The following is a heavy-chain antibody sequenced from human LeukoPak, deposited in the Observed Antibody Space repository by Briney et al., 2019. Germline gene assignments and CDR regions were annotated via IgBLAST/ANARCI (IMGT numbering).Heavy chain of an antibody. V-gene: IGHV4-30-2*01. CDR1: GGSISSGGYS. D-gene: IGHD3-22*01. J-gene: IGHJ3*02. CDR3: ARGPYYYDSSGYYFAAFDI. CDR2: IYHSGRT. Sequence: SQTLSLTCAVSGGSISSGGYSWSWLRQPPGKGLEWIGYIYHSGRTYYNPSLKSRVTISVDRSKNQFSLKLSSVTAADTAVYYCARGPYYYDSSGYYFAAFDIWGQGTMVTVSS.